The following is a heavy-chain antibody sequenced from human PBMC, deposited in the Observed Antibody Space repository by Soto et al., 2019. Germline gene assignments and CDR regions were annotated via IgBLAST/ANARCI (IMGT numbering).Heavy chain of an antibody. J-gene: IGHJ5*02. CDR1: GGSVSSGDHY. D-gene: IGHD2-2*01. V-gene: IGHV4-30-4*01. CDR3: ARITSAFDP. Sequence: QVQLQESGPGLVKPSQTLSLTCTVSGGSVSSGDHYWSWIRQPPGKGLECIGYIFYSGTTYYNPSLKSRVTISVDTSKHQFSLKLNSVTAADTAVYYCARITSAFDPWGQGTLVTVSS. CDR2: IFYSGTT.